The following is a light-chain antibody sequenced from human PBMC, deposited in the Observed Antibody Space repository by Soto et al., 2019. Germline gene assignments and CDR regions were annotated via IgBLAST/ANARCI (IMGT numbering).Light chain of an antibody. CDR3: QQYGGSPRIT. V-gene: IGKV3-20*01. CDR2: GAS. Sequence: EIVVTQCPVILSLSPGDRATLSCRAIQSVSSSYLAWYQQKPGQAPRLLIYGASSRATGIPDRFSGSGSGTDFTLIINRLEPEDVAIYYCQQYGGSPRITFGQGTRLEI. J-gene: IGKJ5*01. CDR1: QSVSSSY.